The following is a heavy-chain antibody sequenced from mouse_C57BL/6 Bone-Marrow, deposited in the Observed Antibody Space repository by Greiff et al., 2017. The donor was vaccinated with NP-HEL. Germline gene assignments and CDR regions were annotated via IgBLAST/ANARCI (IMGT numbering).Heavy chain of an antibody. D-gene: IGHD1-2*01. CDR3: ARDLGLRHYFDD. J-gene: IGHJ2*01. Sequence: EVKLVESGGGLVKPGGSLKLSCAASGFTFSSYAMSWVRQTPEKRLEWVATISDGGSYTYYPDNVKGRFTISRDNAKNNLYLQMSHLKSEDTAMYYCARDLGLRHYFDDWGQGTTLTVSS. CDR1: GFTFSSYA. CDR2: ISDGGSYT. V-gene: IGHV5-4*01.